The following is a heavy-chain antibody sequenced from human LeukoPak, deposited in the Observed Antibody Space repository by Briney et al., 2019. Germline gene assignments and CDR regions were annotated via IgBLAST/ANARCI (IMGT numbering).Heavy chain of an antibody. D-gene: IGHD2-2*02. CDR1: GFTFSSYA. J-gene: IGHJ6*02. Sequence: GGSLRLSCAVSGFTFSSYAVSWVRQAPGKGLEWVSAISGRGINTYYAASVKGRFDISRDNSRDTVYLQMNSLRAEDTAVYYCARLYCSSTSCYKGYYGMDVWGQGTTVTVSS. CDR3: ARLYCSSTSCYKGYYGMDV. CDR2: ISGRGINT. V-gene: IGHV3-23*01.